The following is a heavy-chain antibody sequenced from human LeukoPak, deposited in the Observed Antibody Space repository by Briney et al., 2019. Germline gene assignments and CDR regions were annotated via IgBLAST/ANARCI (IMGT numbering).Heavy chain of an antibody. CDR2: IHYRGST. V-gene: IGHV4-59*01. Sequence: SETLSLTCTVSGDSISTYYWSWIRQPPGKGLEWIAYIHYRGSTTYNPSLRSRVTISVDTSRNQFSLKLSSVTAADTAVYYCARSRSGYSYEHGAFEIWGQGTMVTVSP. CDR3: ARSRSGYSYEHGAFEI. D-gene: IGHD5-18*01. J-gene: IGHJ3*02. CDR1: GDSISTYY.